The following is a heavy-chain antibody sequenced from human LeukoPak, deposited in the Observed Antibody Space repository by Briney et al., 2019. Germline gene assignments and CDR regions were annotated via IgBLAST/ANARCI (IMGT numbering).Heavy chain of an antibody. CDR3: ARRAGGYSHPYDY. Sequence: PGGSLRLSCAVSGFTVSGNYMSWVRQAPGKGLEWVSLIYSGDTTLYADSVKGRFTISRDISKNTVYLRMNSLRAEDTAVYYCARRAGGYSHPYDYWGQGILVTVSS. D-gene: IGHD4-23*01. CDR2: IYSGDTT. V-gene: IGHV3-53*01. CDR1: GFTVSGNY. J-gene: IGHJ4*02.